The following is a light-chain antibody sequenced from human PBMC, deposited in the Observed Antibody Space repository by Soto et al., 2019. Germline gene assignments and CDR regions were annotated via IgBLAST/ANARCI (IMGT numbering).Light chain of an antibody. V-gene: IGKV3-20*01. J-gene: IGKJ1*01. CDR2: DAS. CDR3: QQYGGSPRT. CDR1: QSVSSSS. Sequence: EIVLTQSPGTLYLSPGESATLSCRASQSVSSSSLAWYQQKRGQAPRLLIHDASSRATGIPDRFSGSGSGTDFTLTISRLEHEDFAVYYCQQYGGSPRTFGQGTQVDIK.